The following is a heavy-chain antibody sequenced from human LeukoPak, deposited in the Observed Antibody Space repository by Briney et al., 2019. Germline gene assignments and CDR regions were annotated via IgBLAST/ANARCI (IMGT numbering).Heavy chain of an antibody. Sequence: SETLSLTCAVSGGSISSGAYSWSWIRQPPGKGLEWIGNIYPSGSTYYNPSLKSRVTISADRSKNQFSLKLTSVTAADTAVYYCASKIDAFDIWGQGTMVIVSS. J-gene: IGHJ3*02. CDR3: ASKIDAFDI. CDR1: GGSISSGAYS. CDR2: IYPSGST. V-gene: IGHV4-30-2*01.